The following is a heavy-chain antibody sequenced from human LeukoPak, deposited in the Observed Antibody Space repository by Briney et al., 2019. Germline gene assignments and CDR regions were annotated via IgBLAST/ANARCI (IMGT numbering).Heavy chain of an antibody. CDR2: ISEDGSET. Sequence: PGGSLRLSCAASGFTFDSFFLNWVRLTPGRELEWLACISEDGSETFYMDSVRVRFTISRDTTKISLYLQMASLRAEDTAEYFCVRDLGHSRHYFEYWGQGTLVTVSS. J-gene: IGHJ4*02. CDR3: VRDLGHSRHYFEY. CDR1: GFTFDSFF. V-gene: IGHV3-7*01. D-gene: IGHD7-27*01.